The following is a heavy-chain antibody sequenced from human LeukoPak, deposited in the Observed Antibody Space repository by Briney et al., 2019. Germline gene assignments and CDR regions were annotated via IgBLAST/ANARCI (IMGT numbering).Heavy chain of an antibody. CDR2: ISWNSGSI. CDR1: GFTFSNYW. Sequence: GGSLRLSCAASGFTFSNYWMHWVRQAPGKGLEWVSGISWNSGSIGYADSVKGRFTISRDNAKNSLYLQMNSLRAEDTALYYCAKGNLGATAFDYWGQGTLVTVSS. V-gene: IGHV3-9*01. D-gene: IGHD1-26*01. CDR3: AKGNLGATAFDY. J-gene: IGHJ4*02.